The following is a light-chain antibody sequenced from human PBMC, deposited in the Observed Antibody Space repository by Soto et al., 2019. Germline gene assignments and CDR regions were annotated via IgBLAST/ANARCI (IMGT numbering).Light chain of an antibody. V-gene: IGKV1-5*02. CDR1: QSVGTK. CDR3: QQYYTYST. CDR2: GAF. Sequence: DTQMTQSPSTLSASVGDRVTIICRASQSVGTKLAWYQQKPGPAPKLLISGAFNLESGVPSRFSGSGSGTEFTFTISSLQPDDCASYCCQQYYTYSTFGQGTRVDI. J-gene: IGKJ1*01.